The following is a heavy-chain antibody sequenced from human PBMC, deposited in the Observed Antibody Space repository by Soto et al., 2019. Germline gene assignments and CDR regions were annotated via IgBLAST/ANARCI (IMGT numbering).Heavy chain of an antibody. CDR2: IHYSGST. V-gene: IGHV4-59*01. J-gene: IGHJ5*02. Sequence: QVLLQESGPGLVKPSETLSLSCTVSGGSITNYYWNWIRQPPGKGLEWIGNIHYSGSTNYKPSLKSRVTISVDTSKNQFSLKLSSVTAADTAVYYCATGRFSALVGGVPIFDPWGQGTLVTVSS. D-gene: IGHD3-10*01. CDR1: GGSITNYY. CDR3: ATGRFSALVGGVPIFDP.